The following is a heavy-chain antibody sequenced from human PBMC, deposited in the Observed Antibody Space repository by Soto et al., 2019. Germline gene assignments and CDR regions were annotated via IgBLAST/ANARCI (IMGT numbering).Heavy chain of an antibody. J-gene: IGHJ4*02. CDR2: IYSGGST. V-gene: IGHV3-66*01. CDR3: ARDLGATSSDY. D-gene: IGHD5-12*01. CDR1: GFTVSSNY. Sequence: EVQLVESGGGLVQPGGSLRLSCAASGFTVSSNYMSWVRQAPGKGLEWVSVIYSGGSTYYADSVKGRFTISRDNSKNTLYLQMNSLRAEDTVVYYCARDLGATSSDYWGQGTLVTVSS.